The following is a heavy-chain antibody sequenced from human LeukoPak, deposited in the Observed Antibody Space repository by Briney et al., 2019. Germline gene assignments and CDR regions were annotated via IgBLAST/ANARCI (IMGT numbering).Heavy chain of an antibody. CDR2: ISNSGGRT. J-gene: IGHJ4*02. V-gene: IGHV3-23*01. D-gene: IGHD5-12*01. Sequence: GGSLRLSCAASGFTFTSYAMSWVRKAPGKGLEWVSSISNSGGRTFYTDSVKGRFTISRDNSKITLYLQMNSLRAEDTAVYYCAKSYNGYESKPDYWGQGTLVTVSS. CDR1: GFTFTSYA. CDR3: AKSYNGYESKPDY.